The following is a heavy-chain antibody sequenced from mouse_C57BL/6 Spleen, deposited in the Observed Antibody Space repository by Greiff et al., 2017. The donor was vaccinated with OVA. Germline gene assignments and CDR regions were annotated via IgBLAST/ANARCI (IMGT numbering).Heavy chain of an antibody. J-gene: IGHJ4*01. CDR1: GYTFTDYE. V-gene: IGHV1-15*01. CDR3: TRGVPYGYAMDY. CDR2: IDPETGGT. D-gene: IGHD1-1*02. Sequence: VQLQQSGAELVRPGASVTLSCKASGYTFTDYEMHWVKQTPVHGLEWIGAIDPETGGTAYNQKFKGKAILTADKSSSTAYMELRSLTSEDSAVYYCTRGVPYGYAMDYWGQGTSVTVSS.